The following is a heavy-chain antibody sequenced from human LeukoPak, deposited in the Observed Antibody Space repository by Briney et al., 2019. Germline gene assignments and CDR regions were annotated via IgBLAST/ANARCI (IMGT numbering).Heavy chain of an antibody. D-gene: IGHD2-15*01. V-gene: IGHV1-2*02. CDR2: INPNSGGT. CDR3: ARVVIATTTDYNWFDP. Sequence: ASVKVSCKASGYTFTCYYIHWVRQAPGQGLEWMGWINPNSGGTNYAQKFQGRVTMTRDTSISTAYMELSSLTSDDTAVYYCARVVIATTTDYNWFDPWGQGTLVTVSS. J-gene: IGHJ5*02. CDR1: GYTFTCYY.